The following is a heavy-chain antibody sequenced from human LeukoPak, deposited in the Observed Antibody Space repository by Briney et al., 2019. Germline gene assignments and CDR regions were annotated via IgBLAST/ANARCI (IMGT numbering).Heavy chain of an antibody. D-gene: IGHD3-9*01. J-gene: IGHJ4*02. CDR1: GGSISSYY. V-gene: IGHV4-4*07. CDR2: IYTSGST. CDR3: ARDWGYDILTGYPSPPFDY. Sequence: SETLSLTCTVSGGSISSYYWSWIRQPAGKGLEWIGRIYTSGSTNYNPSLKSRVTMSVDTSKNQFSLKLSSATAADTAVYYCARDWGYDILTGYPSPPFDYWGQGTLVTVSS.